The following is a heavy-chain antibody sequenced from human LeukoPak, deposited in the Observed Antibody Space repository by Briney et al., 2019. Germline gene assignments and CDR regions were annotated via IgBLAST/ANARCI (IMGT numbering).Heavy chain of an antibody. CDR1: GGTFSSYA. J-gene: IGHJ5*02. D-gene: IGHD6-13*01. CDR2: IIPIFGTA. Sequence: SVKVSCKASGGTFSSYAISWVRQAPGQGLEWMGGIIPIFGTANCAQKFQGRVTITADESTSTAYMELSSLRSEDTAVYYCARDHRGIAADWFDPWGQGTLVTVSS. CDR3: ARDHRGIAADWFDP. V-gene: IGHV1-69*01.